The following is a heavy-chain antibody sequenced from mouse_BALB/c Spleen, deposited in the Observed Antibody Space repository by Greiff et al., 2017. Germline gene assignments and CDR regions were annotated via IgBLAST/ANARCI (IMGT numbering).Heavy chain of an antibody. Sequence: VQLQQPGAELVKPGASVKLSCKASGYTFTSYWMHWVKQRPGQGLEWIGEIDPSDSYTNYNQKFKGKATLTVDKSSSTAYMQLSSLTSEDSAVYYCARFDGTVDYWGQGTTLTVSS. CDR3: ARFDGTVDY. V-gene: IGHV1-69*02. D-gene: IGHD2-3*01. CDR1: GYTFTSYW. CDR2: IDPSDSYT. J-gene: IGHJ2*01.